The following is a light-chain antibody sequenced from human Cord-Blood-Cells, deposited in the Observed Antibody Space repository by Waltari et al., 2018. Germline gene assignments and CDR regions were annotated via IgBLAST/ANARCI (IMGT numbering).Light chain of an antibody. V-gene: IGKV3-11*01. CDR1: QSVSSY. J-gene: IGKJ2*03. Sequence: EIVLIQSPATLSLSPGERATLPCRASQSVSSYLAWYQQKPGQAPRLLIYDASNRATGIPARFSGSGSGTDFTLTISSLEPEDFAVYYCQQRSNWPPSFGQGTKLEIK. CDR3: QQRSNWPPS. CDR2: DAS.